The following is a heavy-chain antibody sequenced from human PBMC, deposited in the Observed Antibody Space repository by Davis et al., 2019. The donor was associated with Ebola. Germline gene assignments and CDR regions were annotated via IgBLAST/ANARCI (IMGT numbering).Heavy chain of an antibody. D-gene: IGHD3-10*01. J-gene: IGHJ3*02. CDR1: GFTFSSYW. CDR2: IKQDGSEK. CDR3: ARPSLVGAFDI. V-gene: IGHV3-7*01. Sequence: GESLKISCAASGFTFSSYWMSWVRQAPGKGLEWVANIKQDGSEKYYVDSVKGRFTISRDNAKNSLYLQMNSLRAEDTAVYYCARPSLVGAFDIWGQGTMVTVSS.